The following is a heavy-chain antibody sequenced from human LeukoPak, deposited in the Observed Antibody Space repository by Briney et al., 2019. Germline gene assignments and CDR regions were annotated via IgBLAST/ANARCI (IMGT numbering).Heavy chain of an antibody. Sequence: ASVKVSCKASGYTFTSYTIHWVRQAPGQRLEGIQWINAGNGNTKYSQEFQDRVTITRDTSASTAYMELSSLRSEDMAVYYCARARYETRIWPKSRYDYYHYMDVWGKGTTVTVSS. V-gene: IGHV1-3*03. CDR1: GYTFTSYT. J-gene: IGHJ6*03. CDR2: INAGNGNT. CDR3: ARARYETRIWPKSRYDYYHYMDV. D-gene: IGHD3-3*01.